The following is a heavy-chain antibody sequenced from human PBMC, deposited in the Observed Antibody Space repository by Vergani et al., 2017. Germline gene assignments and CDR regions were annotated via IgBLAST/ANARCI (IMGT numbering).Heavy chain of an antibody. CDR3: AREGYCTNGVCFTLFDV. J-gene: IGHJ4*02. CDR1: GYSIRNGYY. D-gene: IGHD2-8*01. CDR2: IYHSGST. Sequence: QVQLQESGPGLVEPSETLSLTCAVSGYSIRNGYYWGWIRQPPGKGLEWIGSIYHSGSTHYNPSLKSRVTISVDTSKNDFSLKVTSVTAADTAVYYCAREGYCTNGVCFTLFDVWGQGALVTVSS. V-gene: IGHV4-38-2*02.